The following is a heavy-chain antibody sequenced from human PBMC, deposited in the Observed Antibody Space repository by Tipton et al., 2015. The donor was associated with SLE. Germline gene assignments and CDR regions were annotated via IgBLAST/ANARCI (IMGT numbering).Heavy chain of an antibody. J-gene: IGHJ4*02. V-gene: IGHV4-39*01. CDR2: FSFSTSP. CDR3: AKYVSGSMIDF. Sequence: TLSLTCTVSGDSIRRGDYYWGWIRQPPGKGLAWIGSFSFSTSPYYNPSLKSRVTISGDTSKNQFSLKLSSVTAADMAMYYCAKYVSGSMIDFWGQGTLVTISS. CDR1: GDSIRRGDYY. D-gene: IGHD3-16*01.